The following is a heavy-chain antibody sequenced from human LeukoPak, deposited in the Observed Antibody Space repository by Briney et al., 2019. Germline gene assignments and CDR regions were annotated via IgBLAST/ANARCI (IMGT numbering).Heavy chain of an antibody. V-gene: IGHV3-13*01. Sequence: GGSLRLSCAASGFTFSSYDMHWVRHATGNGLEWVSAIGTAGDTYYQGSVKGRFTISRESAKNSLYLQMNSLRAGDTAVYYCARGYDSSGYPGYWGQGTLVTVSA. CDR2: IGTAGDT. CDR1: GFTFSSYD. J-gene: IGHJ4*02. CDR3: ARGYDSSGYPGY. D-gene: IGHD3-22*01.